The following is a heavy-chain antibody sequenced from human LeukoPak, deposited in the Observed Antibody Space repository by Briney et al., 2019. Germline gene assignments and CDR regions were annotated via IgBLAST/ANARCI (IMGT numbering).Heavy chain of an antibody. Sequence: SETLSLTCTVSGGSISSYYWSWIRQPPGKGLEWIGYIYYSGSTNYNPSLKSRVTISVDTSKNQFSLKLSSVTAADTAVYYCARGLYYDSWSGYYAPYNWFDPWGQGTLVTVSS. CDR3: ARGLYYDSWSGYYAPYNWFDP. D-gene: IGHD3-3*01. CDR2: IYYSGST. V-gene: IGHV4-59*01. J-gene: IGHJ5*02. CDR1: GGSISSYY.